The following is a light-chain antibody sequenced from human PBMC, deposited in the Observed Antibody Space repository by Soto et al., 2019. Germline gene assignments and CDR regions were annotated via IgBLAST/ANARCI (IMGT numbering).Light chain of an antibody. J-gene: IGKJ1*01. V-gene: IGKV1-39*01. CDR2: AAS. Sequence: DLQMTQSPSSLSASVGDRVTITCRASQSISNYLNWYQQKPGKAPKLLIYAASSLQSGVPSRFSGSGSGTDFTLTISSLQPEDFATYYCQQTYSTPQTFGQGNKVEIK. CDR1: QSISNY. CDR3: QQTYSTPQT.